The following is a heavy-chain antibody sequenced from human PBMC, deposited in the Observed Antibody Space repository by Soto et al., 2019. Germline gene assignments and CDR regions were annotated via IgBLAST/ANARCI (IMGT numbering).Heavy chain of an antibody. V-gene: IGHV3-30*03. Sequence: PGGSLRLSCAASGFSLSSYGMHRVRQAPGKGLEWVAVISYDGSYKYYADSVKGRFTISRDNSKNTLRLQMSSLRAEDTAVYYCARDMSGGAYNYYYGMDVWGQGPTVTVSS. CDR1: GFSLSSYG. J-gene: IGHJ6*02. CDR3: ARDMSGGAYNYYYGMDV. D-gene: IGHD3-10*02. CDR2: ISYDGSYK.